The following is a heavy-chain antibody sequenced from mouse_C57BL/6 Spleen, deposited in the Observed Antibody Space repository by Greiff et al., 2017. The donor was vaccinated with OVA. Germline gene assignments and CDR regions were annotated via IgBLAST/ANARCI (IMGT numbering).Heavy chain of an antibody. CDR3: ARHEEGAYDGDCDD. V-gene: IGHV1-62-2*01. CDR1: GYTFTEYT. D-gene: IGHD2-3*01. Sequence: QVQLQQSGAELVKPGASVKLSCKASGYTFTEYTIHWVKQRSGQGLEWIGWFYPGSGSIKYNEKFKDKATLTADKSSSPVFLALRRLTSEDSAVEFGARHEEGAYDGDCDDWGQGTTLTVSA. J-gene: IGHJ2*01. CDR2: FYPGSGSI.